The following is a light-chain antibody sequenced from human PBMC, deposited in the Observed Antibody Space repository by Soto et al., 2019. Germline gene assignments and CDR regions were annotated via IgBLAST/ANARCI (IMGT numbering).Light chain of an antibody. CDR3: QQRSSWPLT. J-gene: IGKJ5*01. CDR1: QSVSSY. V-gene: IGKV3-11*01. Sequence: EIVLTQSPATLSLSPGERATLSCRASQSVSSYLAWYQQKPGQAPRPLIYDASNRATGIPARFSGSGSGTDFTLTISSLEPEDFAVYYCQQRSSWPLTFGQGTRLEIK. CDR2: DAS.